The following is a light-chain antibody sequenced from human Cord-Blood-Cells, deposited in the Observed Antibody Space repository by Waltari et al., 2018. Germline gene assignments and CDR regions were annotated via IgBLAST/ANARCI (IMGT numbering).Light chain of an antibody. J-gene: IGKJ2*01. V-gene: IGKV1-39*01. CDR1: QSISSY. CDR3: QQSYSTPYT. Sequence: GDRVTITCRASQSISSYLNWYQQKPGKDPKLLIYAASSLQSGVPSRFSGSGSGTDFTLTISSLQPEDFATYYCQQSYSTPYTFGQGTKLEIK. CDR2: AAS.